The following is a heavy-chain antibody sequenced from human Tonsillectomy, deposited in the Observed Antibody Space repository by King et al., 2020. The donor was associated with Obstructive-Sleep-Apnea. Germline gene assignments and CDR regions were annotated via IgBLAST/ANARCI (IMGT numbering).Heavy chain of an antibody. V-gene: IGHV3-23*04. Sequence: VQLVESGGGLVQPGGSLRLSCAASGFTFSSYAMSWIRQAPGKGLEGVSAFGGSGVSTYYSDPGKGRFTISRTNSKNTLYLQMNSLRAEETAVYYCAKPLGSSWYADYWGQGTLVTVSS. CDR3: AKPLGSSWYADY. CDR2: FGGSGVST. CDR1: GFTFSSYA. D-gene: IGHD6-13*01. J-gene: IGHJ4*02.